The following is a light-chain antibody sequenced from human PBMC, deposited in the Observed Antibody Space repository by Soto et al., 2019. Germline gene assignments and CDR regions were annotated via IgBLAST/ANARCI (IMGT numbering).Light chain of an antibody. J-gene: IGKJ2*01. CDR1: QSISSW. CDR3: QQYNSYPYN. V-gene: IGKV1-5*03. Sequence: DIQRTQSPSTMSASVGDRVAITCRAIQSISSWLAWYQQKPGKAPKLLIYQPSSLENGVPSRFSGSGSGTEFTLTISSLQPDDFTTYYCQQYNSYPYNFGQGTKLEIK. CDR2: QPS.